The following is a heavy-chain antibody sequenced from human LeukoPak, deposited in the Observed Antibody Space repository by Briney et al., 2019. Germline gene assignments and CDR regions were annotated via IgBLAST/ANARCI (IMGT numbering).Heavy chain of an antibody. D-gene: IGHD5-18*01. CDR1: GGSISSSSYY. Sequence: PSETLSLTCTVSGGSISSSSYYWGWIRQPPGKGLEWIGSIYYSGSIYYNPSLKSRVTISVDTSKNQFSLKLSSVTAADTAVYYCARDEGYSYGYNWFDPWGQGTLVTVSS. V-gene: IGHV4-39*07. CDR2: IYYSGSI. J-gene: IGHJ5*02. CDR3: ARDEGYSYGYNWFDP.